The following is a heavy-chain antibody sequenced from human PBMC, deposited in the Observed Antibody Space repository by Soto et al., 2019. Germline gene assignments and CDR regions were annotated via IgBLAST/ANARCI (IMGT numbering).Heavy chain of an antibody. J-gene: IGHJ4*02. CDR3: ARGTVTGGYY. V-gene: IGHV4-39*01. CDR2: IYYSGST. D-gene: IGHD4-17*01. Sequence: QLQLQESGPGLVKPSETLSLTCTVSGGSISSSSYYWGWIRQPPGKGLEWIGSIYYSGSTYYNPSLEXXVXIXVDTAKYQCSRKLSSVTAADTAVYYCARGTVTGGYYWGQGTLVTVSS. CDR1: GGSISSSSYY.